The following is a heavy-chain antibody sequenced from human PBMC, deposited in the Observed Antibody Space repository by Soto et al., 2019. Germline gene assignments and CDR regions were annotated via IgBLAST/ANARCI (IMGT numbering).Heavy chain of an antibody. J-gene: IGHJ6*03. CDR2: ISGSGGST. V-gene: IGHV3-23*01. CDR3: AKAARLSPLPLGNYYMDV. CDR1: GFTFSSYA. Sequence: EVQLLESGGGLVQPGGSLRLSCAASGFTFSSYAMSWVRQAPGKGLEWVSAISGSGGSTYYADSVKGRFTISRDNSKNTLYLQMNCKRAKDTAVYYCAKAARLSPLPLGNYYMDVWGKGTTVTVSS.